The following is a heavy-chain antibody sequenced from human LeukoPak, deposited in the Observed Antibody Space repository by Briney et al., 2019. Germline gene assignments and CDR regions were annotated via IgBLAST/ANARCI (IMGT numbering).Heavy chain of an antibody. J-gene: IGHJ1*01. Sequence: GGSLRLSCAASGFISSGYGMHWVRQAPGKGLEWVALISHDESNKHYADSVKGRFTISRDNSKNTLYLQMNSLRVEDTAIYYCAKDRIVISFGDVSKHWGQGTLVTVSS. CDR1: GFISSGYG. CDR2: ISHDESNK. D-gene: IGHD3-10*01. CDR3: AKDRIVISFGDVSKH. V-gene: IGHV3-30*18.